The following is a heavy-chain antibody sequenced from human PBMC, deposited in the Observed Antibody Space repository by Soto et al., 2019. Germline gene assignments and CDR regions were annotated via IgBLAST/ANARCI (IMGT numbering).Heavy chain of an antibody. CDR3: ATDREAGAVAETLGY. J-gene: IGHJ4*02. Sequence: QVQLVESGGGVVQPGRSLRLSCAASGFTFSSYAMNWVRQAPGKGLEWVAVISHDGSNEYYADSVKGRFTISRDNSKNTLYLQMNSLRAEDTALFYCATDREAGAVAETLGYWGQGTLVTVSS. CDR1: GFTFSSYA. V-gene: IGHV3-30*04. D-gene: IGHD6-19*01. CDR2: ISHDGSNE.